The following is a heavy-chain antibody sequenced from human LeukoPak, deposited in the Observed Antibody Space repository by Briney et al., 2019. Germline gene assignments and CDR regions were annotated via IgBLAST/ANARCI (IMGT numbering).Heavy chain of an antibody. J-gene: IGHJ4*02. CDR2: INAGNGNT. Sequence: ASVKVSCKASGYTFTSYAMHWVRQAPGQRLEWMGWINAGNGNTRYSQNFQGRVTMTRDTSISTAYMELSRLRSDDTAVYYCATTSGYFYYWGQGTLVTVSS. CDR1: GYTFTSYA. D-gene: IGHD1-26*01. V-gene: IGHV1-3*01. CDR3: ATTSGYFYY.